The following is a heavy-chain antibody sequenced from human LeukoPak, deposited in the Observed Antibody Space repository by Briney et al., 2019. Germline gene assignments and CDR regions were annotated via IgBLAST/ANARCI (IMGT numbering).Heavy chain of an antibody. J-gene: IGHJ4*02. Sequence: SETLSLTCAVYGGSFSGYYWSWIRQPPGKGLEWIGEVNHSGSTNYNPSLKSRVTISVDTSKNQFSLKLSSVTAADTAVYYCAYLDGYDSSGYHYGFDYWGQGTLVTVSS. CDR3: AYLDGYDSSGYHYGFDY. CDR1: GGSFSGYY. CDR2: VNHSGST. D-gene: IGHD3-22*01. V-gene: IGHV4-34*01.